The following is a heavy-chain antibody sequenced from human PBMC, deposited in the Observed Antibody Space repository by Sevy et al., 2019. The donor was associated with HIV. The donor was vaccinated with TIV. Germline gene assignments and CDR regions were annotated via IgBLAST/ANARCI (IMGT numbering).Heavy chain of an antibody. J-gene: IGHJ4*02. V-gene: IGHV1-18*04. D-gene: IGHD3-22*01. CDR3: ARDLYDISGYYSVRGDY. CDR1: GYTFITYG. CDR2: INGYNGKT. Sequence: ASVKVSCKASGYTFITYGISWMRQAPGQGLEWMGWINGYNGKTNYAQKLQGRVTMTTDTSTSTAYMELRSLRSDDTAVYYCARDLYDISGYYSVRGDYWGQGTLVTVSS.